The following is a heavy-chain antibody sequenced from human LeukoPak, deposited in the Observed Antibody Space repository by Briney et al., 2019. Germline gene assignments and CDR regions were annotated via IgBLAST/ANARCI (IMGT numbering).Heavy chain of an antibody. J-gene: IGHJ4*02. V-gene: IGHV3-66*01. CDR2: IYSGGGT. Sequence: GGSLRLSCAASGFTVSSNYMSWVRQAPGKGLEWVSVIYSGGGTYYADSVKGRFTISRDNSKNTLYLQMNSLRAEDTAVYYCARDRRYSSSWYASHDYWGQETLVTVSS. CDR1: GFTVSSNY. CDR3: ARDRRYSSSWYASHDY. D-gene: IGHD6-13*01.